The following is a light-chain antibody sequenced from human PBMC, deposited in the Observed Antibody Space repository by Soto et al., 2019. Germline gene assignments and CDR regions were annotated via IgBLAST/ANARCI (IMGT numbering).Light chain of an antibody. Sequence: DIQITQSPSTVSATVGDRVTITCRASQSISSWLAWYQQKPGKAPKLLIYKASSLESGVPSRFSGSGSGTEFTLTISSLQPDDFATYYCQQYNSYSYTLGQGTKVDI. CDR1: QSISSW. CDR2: KAS. V-gene: IGKV1-5*03. J-gene: IGKJ2*01. CDR3: QQYNSYSYT.